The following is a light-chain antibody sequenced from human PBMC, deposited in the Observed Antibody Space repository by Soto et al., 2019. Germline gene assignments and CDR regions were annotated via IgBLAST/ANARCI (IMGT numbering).Light chain of an antibody. CDR3: QQRNSWPLT. Sequence: EDVLTQSLPSLSMTPGERTTLSSRASQSVGTYLVWYQQRYGQPPSLLIYDASNRATDVPVRFSGSGSGTDFTLTISSLDPEDVAVYYCQQRNSWPLTFAQGTRLEIK. V-gene: IGKV3-11*01. J-gene: IGKJ5*01. CDR2: DAS. CDR1: QSVGTY.